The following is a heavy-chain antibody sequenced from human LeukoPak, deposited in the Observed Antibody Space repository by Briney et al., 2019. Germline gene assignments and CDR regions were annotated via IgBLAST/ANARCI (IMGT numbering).Heavy chain of an antibody. CDR1: GYTFTRYA. CDR2: IDTNTGNP. V-gene: IGHV7-4-1*02. CDR3: ARGYDSSGYFSD. J-gene: IGHJ4*02. D-gene: IGHD3-22*01. Sequence: ASVKVSCKASGYTFTRYAINWLRQAPGQGLEWMGWIDTNTGNPTYAQGFTGQFVFSLDTSVSTAYLQISSLKAEDTAEYFCARGYDSSGYFSDWGQGTLVTVSS.